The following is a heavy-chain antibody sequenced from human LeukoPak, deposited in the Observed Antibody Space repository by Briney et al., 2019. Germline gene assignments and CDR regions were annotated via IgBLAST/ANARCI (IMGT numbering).Heavy chain of an antibody. CDR3: ARDSNYYDSSFFDY. CDR2: ISSSSSTI. D-gene: IGHD3-22*01. Sequence: GGSLRLSCAASGFTFSSYSMNWVRQAPGKGLEWVSYISSSSSTIYYADSVKGRFTISRDNAKNSLYLQMNSLRAEDTAVYYCARDSNYYDSSFFDYWGQGTLVTMSS. V-gene: IGHV3-48*01. J-gene: IGHJ4*02. CDR1: GFTFSSYS.